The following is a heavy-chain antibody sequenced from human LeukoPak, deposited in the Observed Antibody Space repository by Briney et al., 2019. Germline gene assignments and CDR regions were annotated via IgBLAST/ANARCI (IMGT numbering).Heavy chain of an antibody. Sequence: GGSLRLSCAASGFTFSSYGMHWVRQAPGKGLEWVAVTSYDGSNKYYAESVKGRFTISRGNAKNTLYLQMNSLRVEDTAVYYCAKESVAGPDDYWGQGTLVTVSS. CDR1: GFTFSSYG. D-gene: IGHD6-19*01. CDR2: TSYDGSNK. V-gene: IGHV3-30*18. CDR3: AKESVAGPDDY. J-gene: IGHJ4*02.